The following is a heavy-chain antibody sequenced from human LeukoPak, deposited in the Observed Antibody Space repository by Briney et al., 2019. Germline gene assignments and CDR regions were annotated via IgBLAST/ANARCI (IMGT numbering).Heavy chain of an antibody. D-gene: IGHD6-19*01. CDR3: TRDLLQTSGWP. CDR2: MHPNSGDT. V-gene: IGHV1-2*06. Sequence: ASVRVSCEASGYTFTAYYMHWVRQAPARGHEWMGQMHPNSGDTRYAQKFQGRVTMTRDTSISTAYMELSSLTSDDTAVYYCTRDLLQTSGWPWGQGTLVTVSS. J-gene: IGHJ5*02. CDR1: GYTFTAYY.